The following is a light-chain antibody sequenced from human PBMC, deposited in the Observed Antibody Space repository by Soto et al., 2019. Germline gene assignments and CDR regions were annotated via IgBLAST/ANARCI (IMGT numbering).Light chain of an antibody. J-gene: IGKJ4*01. CDR2: LGS. CDR3: MQALQTPT. V-gene: IGKV2-28*01. CDR1: QSLLHSNGYNY. Sequence: EIVMTQSPLSLPVTPGEPASISCRSSQSLLHSNGYNYLDWYLQKPGQSPQLLIYLGSNRASGVPDRFSGSGSGTDFTLKISRVEAEDVGVYYCMQALQTPTFGGGTKVDIK.